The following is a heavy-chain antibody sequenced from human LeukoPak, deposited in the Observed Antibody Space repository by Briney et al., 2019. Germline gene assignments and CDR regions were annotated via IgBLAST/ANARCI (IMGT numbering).Heavy chain of an antibody. J-gene: IGHJ3*02. D-gene: IGHD4-17*01. V-gene: IGHV3-23*01. CDR1: GFTFSSYA. CDR3: AKDLNDYGDYVDAFDI. Sequence: GGSLRLSCAASGFTFSSYAMSWVRQAPGKGLEWVSAISGSGGSTYYADSVKGRFTISRDNSKNTLYLQMNSLRAEDTAVYYCAKDLNDYGDYVDAFDIWGQGTMVTVSS. CDR2: ISGSGGST.